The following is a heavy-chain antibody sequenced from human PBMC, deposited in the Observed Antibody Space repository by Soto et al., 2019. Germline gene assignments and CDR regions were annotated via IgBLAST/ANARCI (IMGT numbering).Heavy chain of an antibody. J-gene: IGHJ6*02. Sequence: GESLQISCKGSGYSFTSYWIGWVRQMPGKGLEWMGIIYPGDSDTRYSPSFQGQVTISADKSISTAYLQWSSLKASDTTMYYCARSEVDGYYGMDVWGQGTTVTVS. CDR1: GYSFTSYW. D-gene: IGHD1-26*01. CDR2: IYPGDSDT. CDR3: ARSEVDGYYGMDV. V-gene: IGHV5-51*01.